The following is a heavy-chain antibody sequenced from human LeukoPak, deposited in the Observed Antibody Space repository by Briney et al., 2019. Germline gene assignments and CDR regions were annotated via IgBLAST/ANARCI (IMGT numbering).Heavy chain of an antibody. J-gene: IGHJ3*02. V-gene: IGHV3-7*01. CDR3: ARDPPRVLWPFDI. CDR2: IKQDGSEK. D-gene: IGHD2-21*01. Sequence: GGSLRLSCAASGFTFSRYWMSWVRQAPGKGLEWVANIKQDGSEKYYVDSVKGRFTISRDNAKNSLYLQMNSLRAEDTAVYYCARDPPRVLWPFDIWGQGTMVTVSS. CDR1: GFTFSRYW.